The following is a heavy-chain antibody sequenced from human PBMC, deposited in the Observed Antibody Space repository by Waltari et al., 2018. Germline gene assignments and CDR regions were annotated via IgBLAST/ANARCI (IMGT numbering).Heavy chain of an antibody. V-gene: IGHV4-34*01. CDR2: INHSGST. Sequence: QVQLQQWGAGLLKPSETLSLTCAVYGGSFSGYYWSWIRQPPGKGLEWIGEINHSGSTNYNPSRNGRVTISVETSKNKFSLKRSSGNAADTAVDYCARGSIGSSWPDYDDGMDVWGQGTTVTVSS. D-gene: IGHD6-13*01. CDR3: ARGSIGSSWPDYDDGMDV. J-gene: IGHJ6*02. CDR1: GGSFSGYY.